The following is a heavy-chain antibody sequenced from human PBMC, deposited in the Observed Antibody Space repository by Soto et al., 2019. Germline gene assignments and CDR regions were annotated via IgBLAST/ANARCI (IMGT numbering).Heavy chain of an antibody. J-gene: IGHJ4*02. CDR3: AKGFLVGATTPEFDY. V-gene: IGHV3-23*01. CDR2: ISGSGGNT. CDR1: GFTFSSYA. Sequence: EVQLLESGGTLVQPGGSLRLSCVASGFTFSSYAMSWVRQAPGKGLEWVSAISGSGGNTYYADSVKGRFPISRDNSKNTLYLQMNSLRAEDTAVYYCAKGFLVGATTPEFDYWCPRTLVTVSS. D-gene: IGHD1-26*01.